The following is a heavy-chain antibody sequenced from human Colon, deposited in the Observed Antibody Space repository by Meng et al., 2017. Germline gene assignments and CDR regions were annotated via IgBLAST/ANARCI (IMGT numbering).Heavy chain of an antibody. J-gene: IGHJ5*02. CDR3: ATGLRHGDWFDP. Sequence: QVQLQQGGAGLLQPSGTLSLTCAVSGGSFSGFYWSWIRQPPGKGLEWIGEIDHFGISNYNSSLKGRLTMSVDTSKKQISLTLTSVTAADTAVYYCATGLRHGDWFDPWGPGTLVTVSS. CDR2: IDHFGIS. D-gene: IGHD4-17*01. CDR1: GGSFSGFY. V-gene: IGHV4-34*02.